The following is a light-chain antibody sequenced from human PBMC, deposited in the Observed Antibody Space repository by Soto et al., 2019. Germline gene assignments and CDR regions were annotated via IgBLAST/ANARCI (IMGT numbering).Light chain of an antibody. V-gene: IGLV1-40*01. CDR1: SSNIGAVYD. CDR2: ANN. CDR3: QSQDSSRSXLYV. J-gene: IGLJ1*01. Sequence: VLTQPPSVSWAPGQRVSISCTGSSSNIGAVYDVHWYQHLPGTDPKLLIYANNNRPSGVTDRFSGSKSGTSASLAITGLQAEDEADYYCQSQDSSRSXLYVVGTGTKVXV.